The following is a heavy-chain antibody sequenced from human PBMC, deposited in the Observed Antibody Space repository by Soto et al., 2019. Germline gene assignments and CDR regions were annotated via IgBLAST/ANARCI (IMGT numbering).Heavy chain of an antibody. CDR2: ISYDGSNK. Sequence: GGSLRLSCAASGFTFSSYAMHWVRQAPGKGLEWVAVISYDGSNKYYADSVKGRFTISRDNSKNTLYLQMNSLRAEDTAVYYCARDTRPPYCSSTSCYGVSGMDVWGQGTTVTVSS. V-gene: IGHV3-30-3*01. CDR3: ARDTRPPYCSSTSCYGVSGMDV. J-gene: IGHJ6*02. D-gene: IGHD2-2*01. CDR1: GFTFSSYA.